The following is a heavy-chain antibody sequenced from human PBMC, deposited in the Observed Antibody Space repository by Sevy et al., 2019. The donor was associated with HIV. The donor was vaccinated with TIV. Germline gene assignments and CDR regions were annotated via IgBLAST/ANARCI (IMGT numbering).Heavy chain of an antibody. CDR2: ISHDEIHK. Sequence: GGSRRLSCTAYGFTFSNYAVHWVRQAPGKGLEGVAIISHDEIHKDFADSVRGRFSISRDTSKNTIYLQMNSLRPEDTAVYYCARDLPHLLPWELSRGSDFWGQGTLVTVSS. CDR3: ARDLPHLLPWELSRGSDF. V-gene: IGHV3-30*04. J-gene: IGHJ4*02. D-gene: IGHD3-16*01. CDR1: GFTFSNYA.